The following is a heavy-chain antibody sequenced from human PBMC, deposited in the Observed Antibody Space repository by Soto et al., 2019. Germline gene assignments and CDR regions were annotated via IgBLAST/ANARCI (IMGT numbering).Heavy chain of an antibody. CDR1: GFTFNDYV. J-gene: IGHJ3*02. Sequence: EEQLVDSGGGWIQPGRSLSQTCAASGFTFNDYVMHWVRQAPGNGLEWISGISWNSGSISYADSVKGRFNISRDSAKNKLYLQTNSLRAENTALYYCAKCDDYYDRKEAIDIWGQGKMVTVST. V-gene: IGHV3-9*01. CDR2: ISWNSGSI. CDR3: AKCDDYYDRKEAIDI. D-gene: IGHD2-21*02.